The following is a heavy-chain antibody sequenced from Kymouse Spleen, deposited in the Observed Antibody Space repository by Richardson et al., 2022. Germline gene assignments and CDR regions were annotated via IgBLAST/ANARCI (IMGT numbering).Heavy chain of an antibody. V-gene: IGHV3-73*02. CDR3: TRHTYYYGSGSSRDAFDI. Sequence: EVQLVESGGGLVQPGGSLKLSCAASGFTFSGSAMHWVRQASGKGLEWVGRIRSKANSYATAYAASVKGRFTISRDDSKNTAYLQMNSLKTEDTAVYYCTRHTYYYGSGSSRDAFDIWGQGTMVTVSS. CDR1: GFTFSGSA. D-gene: IGHD3-10*01. J-gene: IGHJ3*02. CDR2: IRSKANSYAT.